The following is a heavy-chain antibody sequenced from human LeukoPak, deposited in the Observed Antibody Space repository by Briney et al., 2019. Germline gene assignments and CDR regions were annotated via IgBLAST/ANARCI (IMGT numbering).Heavy chain of an antibody. D-gene: IGHD1-7*01. CDR1: GGSISSYY. J-gene: IGHJ3*02. CDR3: ARDQETGTTGAFDI. Sequence: SETLSLTCTVSGGSISSYYWSWIRQPPGKGLEWIGYIYYSGSTYYNPSLKSRVTISVDTSKNQFSLKLSSVTAADTAVYYCARDQETGTTGAFDIWGQGTMVTVSS. V-gene: IGHV4-30-4*01. CDR2: IYYSGST.